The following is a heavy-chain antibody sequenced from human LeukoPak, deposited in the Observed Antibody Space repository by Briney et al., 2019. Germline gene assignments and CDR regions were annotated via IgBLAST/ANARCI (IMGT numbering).Heavy chain of an antibody. D-gene: IGHD6-19*01. CDR1: GFTVTSNH. V-gene: IGHV3-66*01. CDR3: ARGAYNSGPDC. Sequence: GGSLRLSCKASGFTVTSNHMNWVRQAPGKGLEWVSIIYTGGTTHYADSLKDRFTISRDDSINTLYLQINSLRDEDTAVYYCARGAYNSGPDCWGQGALVTISS. CDR2: IYTGGTT. J-gene: IGHJ4*02.